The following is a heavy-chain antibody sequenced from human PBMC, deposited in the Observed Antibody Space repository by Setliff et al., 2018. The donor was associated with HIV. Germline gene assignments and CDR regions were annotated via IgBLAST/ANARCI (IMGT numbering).Heavy chain of an antibody. CDR3: ARGWSEDTSMVQVEYFKH. CDR1: GYTFTSYG. V-gene: IGHV1-18*01. CDR2: ISAYNGNT. Sequence: ASVKVSCKASGYTFTSYGISWVRQAPGQGLEWMGWISAYNGNTNYAQKLQGRVTMTTDTSTSTVYMELRSLRSEDTAVYFCARGWSEDTSMVQVEYFKHWGQGTLVTVSS. J-gene: IGHJ1*01. D-gene: IGHD5-18*01.